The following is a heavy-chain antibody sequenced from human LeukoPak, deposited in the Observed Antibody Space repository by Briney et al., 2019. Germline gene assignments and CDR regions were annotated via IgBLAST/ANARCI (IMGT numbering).Heavy chain of an antibody. V-gene: IGHV4-59*11. Sequence: PSETLSLTCTVSGGSISSHYWSWIRQPPGKGLEWIGYIYYSGSTNYNPSLKSRVTISVDTSKNQFSLKLSSVTAADTAVYYCARTCGSSTSCYRQFTFDIWGQGTMVTVSS. CDR1: GGSISSHY. D-gene: IGHD2-2*01. J-gene: IGHJ3*02. CDR3: ARTCGSSTSCYRQFTFDI. CDR2: IYYSGST.